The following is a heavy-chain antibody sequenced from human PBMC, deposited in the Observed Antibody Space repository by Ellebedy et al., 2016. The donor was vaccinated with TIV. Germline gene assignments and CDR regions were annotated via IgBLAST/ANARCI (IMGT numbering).Heavy chain of an antibody. J-gene: IGHJ4*02. CDR2: FGISGDTT. CDR3: AKGRSGTYIHHAFDY. V-gene: IGHV3-23*01. D-gene: IGHD3-16*01. Sequence: GESLKISCAASGFTFSGYAMSWVRQAPGKGLEWVSGFGISGDTTYYADSVKGRFTISRDNSRNTLYLQMNSLRAEDTATYYCAKGRSGTYIHHAFDYWGQGTLVTVSS. CDR1: GFTFSGYA.